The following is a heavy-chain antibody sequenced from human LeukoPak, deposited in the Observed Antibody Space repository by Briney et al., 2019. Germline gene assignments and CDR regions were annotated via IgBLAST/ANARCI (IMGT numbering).Heavy chain of an antibody. J-gene: IGHJ5*02. CDR1: GDSISSSSYY. Sequence: PSETLSLTCTVSGDSISSSSYYWGWIRQPPGKGLEWIGSIYYSGSTYYNPSLKSRVTISVDTSKNQFSLKLSSVTAADTAVYYCARARIAAAGNWFDPWGQGTLVTVSS. V-gene: IGHV4-39*07. CDR2: IYYSGST. CDR3: ARARIAAAGNWFDP. D-gene: IGHD6-13*01.